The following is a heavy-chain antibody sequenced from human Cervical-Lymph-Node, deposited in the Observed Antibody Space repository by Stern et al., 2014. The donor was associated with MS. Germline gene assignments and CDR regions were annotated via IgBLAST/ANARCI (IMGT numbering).Heavy chain of an antibody. D-gene: IGHD1-26*01. CDR3: ATTRWDLFTWNWFDP. J-gene: IGHJ5*02. CDR1: GGSISSSGYY. CDR2: IHDSGST. V-gene: IGHV4-61*02. Sequence: QVQLVQSGPGLVKPSQTLSLTCTVSGGSISSSGYYWSWIRQPADKGLEWIGRIHDSGSTYYNPSLKSRVTISNDTDKNQASLKLPSVTAADTAVYYCATTRWDLFTWNWFDPWGQGTLVTVSS.